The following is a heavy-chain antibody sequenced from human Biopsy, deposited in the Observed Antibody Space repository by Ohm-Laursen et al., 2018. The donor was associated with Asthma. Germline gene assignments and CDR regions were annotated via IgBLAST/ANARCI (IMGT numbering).Heavy chain of an antibody. V-gene: IGHV1-69*01. J-gene: IGHJ6*02. CDR2: IMTVFGTT. Sequence: SSVKVSCKISGYSLTDLSMHWVRQAPGQGLEWLGGIMTVFGTTNYAQKFQGRVTITADESTSTAYMEVASLRSEDTAIYYCARCQVGYSSGWSLLLKKIYYSGLDVWGQGTAATESS. CDR1: GYSLTDLS. CDR3: ARCQVGYSSGWSLLLKKIYYSGLDV. D-gene: IGHD6-19*01.